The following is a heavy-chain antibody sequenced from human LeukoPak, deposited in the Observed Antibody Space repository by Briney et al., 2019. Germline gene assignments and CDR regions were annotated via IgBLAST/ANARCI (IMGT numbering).Heavy chain of an antibody. V-gene: IGHV3-11*04. Sequence: GGSLRLSCAASGFTFSDYYLSWIRQAPGKGLEWVAYITSSGRIIYYADSVKGRFTISRDNAKNSLYLQMNSLRAEDTAVYYCASTGGYGSGTYDYYYFGMDVWGQGTTVTVSS. CDR2: ITSSGRII. D-gene: IGHD3-10*01. CDR1: GFTFSDYY. CDR3: ASTGGYGSGTYDYYYFGMDV. J-gene: IGHJ6*02.